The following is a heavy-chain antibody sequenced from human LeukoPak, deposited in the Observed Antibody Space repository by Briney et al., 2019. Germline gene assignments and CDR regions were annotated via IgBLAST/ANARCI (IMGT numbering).Heavy chain of an antibody. CDR2: ISGSGGRT. Sequence: PGGSLRLSCAASGFTFSSYAMSWVRQAPGEGLEWVSGISGSGGRTYHADSVKGRFTISRDNSKNTLYLQMNSLRAEDTAEYYCAKDQYCSSTSCYVGYWGQGTLVTVSS. CDR3: AKDQYCSSTSCYVGY. V-gene: IGHV3-23*01. J-gene: IGHJ4*02. D-gene: IGHD2-2*01. CDR1: GFTFSSYA.